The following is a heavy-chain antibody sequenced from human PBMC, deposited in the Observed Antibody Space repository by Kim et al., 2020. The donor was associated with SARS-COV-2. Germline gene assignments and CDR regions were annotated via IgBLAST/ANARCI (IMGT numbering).Heavy chain of an antibody. V-gene: IGHV3-7*03. J-gene: IGHJ4*02. CDR3: ARDLLSEDHSGWWGDFDY. CDR2: IKQDGREK. Sequence: GGSLRLSCAASGFTISSYRMSWVRQAPGEGLEWVANIKQDGREKYYVDSVKGRFTISRDNAKNSLYLQMNSLRAEDTAVYYCARDLLSEDHSGWWGDFDYWGQGTLVTVSS. CDR1: GFTISSYR. D-gene: IGHD6-19*01.